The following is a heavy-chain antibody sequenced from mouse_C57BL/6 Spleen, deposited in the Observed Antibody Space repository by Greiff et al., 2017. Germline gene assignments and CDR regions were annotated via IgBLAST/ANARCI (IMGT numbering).Heavy chain of an antibody. CDR3: ARDYYGSYFDD. CDR1: GFTFSSYA. D-gene: IGHD1-1*01. CDR2: ISDGGSYT. V-gene: IGHV5-4*01. Sequence: VQLVESGGGLVKPGGSLKLSCAASGFTFSSYAMSWVRQTPEKRLAWVATISDGGSYTYYPDNVKGRFTISRDNAKNNLYLQMSHLKSEDTAMYYCARDYYGSYFDDWGQGTTLTVSS. J-gene: IGHJ2*01.